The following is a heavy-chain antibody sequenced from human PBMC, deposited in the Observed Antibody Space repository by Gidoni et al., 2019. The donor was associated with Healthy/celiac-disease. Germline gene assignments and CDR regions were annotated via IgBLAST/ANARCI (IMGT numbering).Heavy chain of an antibody. CDR1: GGSFSGYY. CDR3: ARRGVITMIPVTSAYFQH. D-gene: IGHD3-22*01. V-gene: IGHV4-34*01. Sequence: QVQLQQWGAGLLKPSETLSLTCAVYGGSFSGYYWSWIRQPPGKGLEWIGEINHSGSTNYNPSLKSRVTISVDTSKNQFSLKLSSVTAADTAVYYCARRGVITMIPVTSAYFQHWGQGTLVTVSS. J-gene: IGHJ1*01. CDR2: INHSGST.